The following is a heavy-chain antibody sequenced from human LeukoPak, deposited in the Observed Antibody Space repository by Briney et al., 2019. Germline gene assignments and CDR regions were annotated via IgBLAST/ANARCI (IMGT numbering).Heavy chain of an antibody. CDR2: ISYDGSNK. J-gene: IGHJ4*02. Sequence: GGSLRLPCAASGFTFSSYGMHWVRQAPGKGLEWVAVISYDGSNKYYADSVKGRFTISRDNSKNTLYLQMNSLRAEDTAVYYCAKDIAAAGIDYWGQGTLVTVSS. D-gene: IGHD6-13*01. CDR1: GFTFSSYG. V-gene: IGHV3-30*18. CDR3: AKDIAAAGIDY.